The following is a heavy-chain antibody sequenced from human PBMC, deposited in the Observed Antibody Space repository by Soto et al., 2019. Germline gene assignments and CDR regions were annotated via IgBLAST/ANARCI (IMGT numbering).Heavy chain of an antibody. CDR3: ARGNHRWLQLWYFDL. V-gene: IGHV1-69*12. CDR1: GGTFSNYP. Sequence: QVQLVQSGAEVKKPGSSVKVSCKASGGTFSNYPISWVRQAPGQGLEWMGGIIPIFGTVNYAQKFQGRVTITADESTSTAYVGLSSLRSEDTAVYYCARGNHRWLQLWYFDLWGRGTLVTVSS. J-gene: IGHJ2*01. CDR2: IIPIFGTV. D-gene: IGHD5-12*01.